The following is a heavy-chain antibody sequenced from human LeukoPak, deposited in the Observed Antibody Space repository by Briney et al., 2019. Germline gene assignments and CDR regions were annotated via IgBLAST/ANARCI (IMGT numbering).Heavy chain of an antibody. V-gene: IGHV4-59*12. D-gene: IGHD3-22*01. CDR2: MYYSGRT. CDR3: ARDRYYYDSTGYYFDY. Sequence: SETLSLTCTVSGGSISSYYWSWIRQPPGRGLEWIGYMYYSGRTNYNPSLKSRVTMSEDTSKNQFSLKLSSVAAADTAVYYCARDRYYYDSTGYYFDYWGQGTLVTVSS. CDR1: GGSISSYY. J-gene: IGHJ4*02.